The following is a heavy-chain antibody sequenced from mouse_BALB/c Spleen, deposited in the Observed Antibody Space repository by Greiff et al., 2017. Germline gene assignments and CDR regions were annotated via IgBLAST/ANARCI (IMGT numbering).Heavy chain of an antibody. V-gene: IGHV5-6-4*01. CDR2: ISSGGSYT. CDR3: TRDEAMSTTGAWFAY. Sequence: EVKLQESGGGLVKPGGSLKLSCAASGFTFSSYTMSWVRQTPEKRLEWVATISSGGSYTYYTDSVKGRFTISRDNAKNTLYLQMSSLKSEDTAMYYCTRDEAMSTTGAWFAYWGQGTLVTVSA. J-gene: IGHJ3*01. CDR1: GFTFSSYT. D-gene: IGHD2-4*01.